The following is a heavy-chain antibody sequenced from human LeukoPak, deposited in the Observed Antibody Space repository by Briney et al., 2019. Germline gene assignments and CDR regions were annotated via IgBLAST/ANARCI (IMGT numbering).Heavy chain of an antibody. D-gene: IGHD3-9*01. J-gene: IGHJ4*02. CDR3: ARDLTQTTIKPLYYFDY. CDR1: GYTFTSYY. CDR2: INPSGGST. V-gene: IGHV1-46*03. Sequence: ASVKVSCKASGYTFTSYYMHWVRQAPGQGLEWMGIINPSGGSTSYAQKFQGRVTMTRDTSTSTVYMELSNLRSEDTAVYYCARDLTQTTIKPLYYFDYWGQGTLVTVSS.